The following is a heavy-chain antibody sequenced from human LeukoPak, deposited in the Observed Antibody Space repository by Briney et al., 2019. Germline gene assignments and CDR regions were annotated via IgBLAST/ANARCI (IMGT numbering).Heavy chain of an antibody. D-gene: IGHD1-26*01. CDR1: GGSISTYY. Sequence: SETLSLTCTVSGGSISTYYWSWIRQPPGKGLEWIGYIYYSGSTNYNPSLKSRLTISVDTSKNQFSLRLRSVTAADTAVYYCVRHDSIVLPFDYWGQGILVTVSS. J-gene: IGHJ4*02. CDR3: VRHDSIVLPFDY. CDR2: IYYSGST. V-gene: IGHV4-59*08.